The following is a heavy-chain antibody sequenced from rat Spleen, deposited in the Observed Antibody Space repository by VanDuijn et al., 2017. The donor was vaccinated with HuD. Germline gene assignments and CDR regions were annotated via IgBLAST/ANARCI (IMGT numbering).Heavy chain of an antibody. J-gene: IGHJ4*01. CDR3: VREGGYNPYVMDA. CDR2: INSAGST. CDR1: GYSITSSYR. D-gene: IGHD1-9*01. V-gene: IGHV3-3*01. Sequence: EVQLQESGPGLVKPSQSLSLTCSVTGYSITSSYRWNWIRKFPGNKLEWMGYINSAGSTNYNPSLKSQISISRDTSKNQFFLQLNSVTTEDTATYYCVREGGYNPYVMDAWGQGASVTVSS.